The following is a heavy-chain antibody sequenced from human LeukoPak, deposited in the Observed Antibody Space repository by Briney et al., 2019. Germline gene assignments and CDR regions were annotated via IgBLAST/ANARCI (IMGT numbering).Heavy chain of an antibody. CDR3: AKAANYDIVTGNYLDY. J-gene: IGHJ4*02. D-gene: IGHD3-9*01. V-gene: IGHV3-23*01. CDR2: ITGGGDTT. Sequence: GGSLRLSCAASGFTFSSYAMTWVRQAPGKGLEWVSAITGGGDTTYYADSVKGRFTISRDNSKNTLYLQMNNLRAEDTAITYCAKAANYDIVTGNYLDYWGQGTLVTVSS. CDR1: GFTFSSYA.